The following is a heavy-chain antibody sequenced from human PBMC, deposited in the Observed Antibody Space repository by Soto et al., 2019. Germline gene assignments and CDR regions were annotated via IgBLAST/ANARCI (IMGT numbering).Heavy chain of an antibody. CDR1: GGSFSGYY. J-gene: IGHJ4*02. CDR2: INHSGST. D-gene: IGHD5-18*01. CDR3: AIAAMAQTPEFDY. Sequence: SETLSLTCAVYGGSFSGYYWSWIRQPPGKGLEWIGEINHSGSTNYNPSLKSRVTISVDTSKNQFSLKLSSVTAAGTAVYYCAIAAMAQTPEFDYWGQGTLVTVSS. V-gene: IGHV4-34*01.